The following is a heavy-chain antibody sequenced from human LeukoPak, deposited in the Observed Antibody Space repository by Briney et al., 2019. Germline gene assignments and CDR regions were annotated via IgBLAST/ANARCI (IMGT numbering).Heavy chain of an antibody. CDR2: INTSGST. V-gene: IGHV4-4*07. CDR1: GGSFSSYY. Sequence: SETLSLTCAVYGGSFSSYYWSWIQQPAGKGLEWIGRINTSGSTNHNPSLKSRVTMSVDTSKNQFSLKLTSVTAADTAVYYCARDLRLPGPWGQGTLVTVSS. CDR3: ARDLRLPGP. J-gene: IGHJ5*02.